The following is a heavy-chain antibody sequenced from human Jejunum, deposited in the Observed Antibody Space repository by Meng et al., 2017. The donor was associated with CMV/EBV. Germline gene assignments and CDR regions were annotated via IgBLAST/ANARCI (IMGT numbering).Heavy chain of an antibody. J-gene: IGHJ4*02. V-gene: IGHV3-9*01. CDR1: FTFEDYA. CDR2: ISWNSGKI. Sequence: FTFEDYAMHWVRQPTGKGLEWVSGISWNSGKIDYADSVKGRFTISRDNAKSSLYLQMNSLKPEDTAFYYCAKPLSPYDFWSGTDYWGQGTLVTVSS. D-gene: IGHD3-3*01. CDR3: AKPLSPYDFWSGTDY.